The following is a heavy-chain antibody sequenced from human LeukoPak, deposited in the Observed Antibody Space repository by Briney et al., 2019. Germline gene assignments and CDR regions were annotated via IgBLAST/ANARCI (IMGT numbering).Heavy chain of an antibody. CDR1: GGSFSGYY. CDR2: INHSGST. Sequence: KPSETLSLTCAVYGGSFSGYYWSWIRQPPGKGLEWIGEINHSGSTNYNPSLKSRATISVDTSKNQFSLKLSSVTAADTAVYYCARGEHSSSPHFFDYWGQGTLVTVSS. CDR3: ARGEHSSSPHFFDY. V-gene: IGHV4-34*01. D-gene: IGHD6-6*01. J-gene: IGHJ4*02.